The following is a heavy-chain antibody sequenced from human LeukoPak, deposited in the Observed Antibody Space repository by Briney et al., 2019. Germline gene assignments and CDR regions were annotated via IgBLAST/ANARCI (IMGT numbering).Heavy chain of an antibody. J-gene: IGHJ4*02. CDR3: VRDRYSNGWYRGLPFDY. CDR2: INPSGGST. Sequence: ASVKVSCKASGYTFTSYYMHWVRQAPGQGLEWMGIINPSGGSTSYAQKFQGRVTMTRDMSTSTAYMELRSLRSDDTALYYCVRDRYSNGWYRGLPFDYWGQGTLVTVSS. CDR1: GYTFTSYY. V-gene: IGHV1-46*01. D-gene: IGHD6-19*01.